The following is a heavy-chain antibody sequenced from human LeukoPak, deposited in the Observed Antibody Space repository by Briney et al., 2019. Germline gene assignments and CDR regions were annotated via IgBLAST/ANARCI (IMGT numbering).Heavy chain of an antibody. D-gene: IGHD5-12*01. CDR2: ISAYNGNT. J-gene: IGHJ4*02. CDR1: GYTFTSYG. CDR3: ARRPTRGYSGYDYFGY. V-gene: IGHV1-18*01. Sequence: GASVKVSCKASGYTFTSYGISWVRQAPGQGLEWMGWISAYNGNTNYAQKLQGRVTMTTDTSTSTAYMELRSLRSDDTAVYYCARRPTRGYSGYDYFGYWGQGTLVTVSS.